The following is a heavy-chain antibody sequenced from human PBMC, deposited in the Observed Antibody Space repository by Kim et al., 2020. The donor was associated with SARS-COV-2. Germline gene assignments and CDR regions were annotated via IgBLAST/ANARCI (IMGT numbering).Heavy chain of an antibody. D-gene: IGHD6-13*01. CDR3: ARDVGGSSWYESHYYYGMDV. CDR2: ISSSSSYI. Sequence: GGSLRLSCAASGFTFSSYSMNWVRQAPGKGLEWVSSISSSSSYIYYADSVKGRFTISRDNAKNSLYLQMNSLRAEDTAVYYCARDVGGSSWYESHYYYGMDVWGQGTTVTVSS. J-gene: IGHJ6*02. CDR1: GFTFSSYS. V-gene: IGHV3-21*01.